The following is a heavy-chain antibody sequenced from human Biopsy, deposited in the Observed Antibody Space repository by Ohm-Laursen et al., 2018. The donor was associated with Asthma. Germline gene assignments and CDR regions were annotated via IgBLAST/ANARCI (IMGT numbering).Heavy chain of an antibody. CDR3: ARDLSGYCTSSACYGFDS. D-gene: IGHD2-8*01. V-gene: IGHV4-31*03. CDR1: GGSLSSGPYY. CDR2: INYSGST. Sequence: SQTLSLTCIVSGGSLSSGPYYWSWVRQHPGKGLEWIGYINYSGSTFYSPSLESRVTVSVDTSKNQFSLKLSSVTAADTAVYYCARDLSGYCTSSACYGFDSWGRGTLVTVSS. J-gene: IGHJ5*01.